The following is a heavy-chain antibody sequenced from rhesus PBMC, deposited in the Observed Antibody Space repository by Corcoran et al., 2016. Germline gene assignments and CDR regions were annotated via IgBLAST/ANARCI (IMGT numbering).Heavy chain of an antibody. Sequence: EVQLVQSGAEVKKPGASVKISCKASGYTFTDYYLHWVRQAPGKGLEWMGLVDPEDGEAIHAKKFQDRVTSTADTSTDTAYMELSSLRSEDTAVYYCATMGQLALWGQGVLVTVSS. CDR1: GYTFTDYY. CDR2: VDPEDGEA. V-gene: IGHV1-111*02. D-gene: IGHD6-25*01. CDR3: ATMGQLAL. J-gene: IGHJ4*01.